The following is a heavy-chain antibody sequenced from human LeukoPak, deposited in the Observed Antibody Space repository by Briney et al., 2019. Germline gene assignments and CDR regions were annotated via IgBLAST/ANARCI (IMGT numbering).Heavy chain of an antibody. Sequence: GGSLRLSCAASGFIVSSNYMSWVRQAPGKGLEWVAVISYDGSNKYYADSVKGRFTISRDNAKNSLYLQMNSLRAEDTAVYYCARPGVRSGQLGIPIVDYWGQGTLVTVSS. V-gene: IGHV3-30-3*01. J-gene: IGHJ4*02. D-gene: IGHD7-27*01. CDR1: GFIVSSNY. CDR3: ARPGVRSGQLGIPIVDY. CDR2: ISYDGSNK.